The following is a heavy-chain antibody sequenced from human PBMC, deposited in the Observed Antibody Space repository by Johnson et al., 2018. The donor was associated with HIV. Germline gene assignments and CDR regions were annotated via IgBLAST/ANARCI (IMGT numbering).Heavy chain of an antibody. V-gene: IGHV3-23*01. J-gene: IGHJ3*02. Sequence: MSWIRQAPGKGLEWVSAISGSGGSTYYADSVKGRFTISRDNSKNTLYLQMNSLRAEDTAVYYCARVAPAHDAFDIWGQGTMVTVSS. CDR3: ARVAPAHDAFDI. CDR2: ISGSGGST. D-gene: IGHD2-2*01.